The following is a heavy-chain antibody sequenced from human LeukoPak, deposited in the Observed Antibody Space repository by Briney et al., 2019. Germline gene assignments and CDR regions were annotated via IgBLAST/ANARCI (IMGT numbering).Heavy chain of an antibody. D-gene: IGHD3-3*01. CDR3: ARARITIFGVVIPDFDY. CDR1: GYTFTSYG. J-gene: IGHJ4*02. Sequence: WASVKVSCKASGYTFTSYGISWVRQAPGQGLEWMGWISAYNGNTNYAQKLQGRVTTTTDTSTSTAYMELRSLRSDDTAVYYCARARITIFGVVIPDFDYWGQGTLVTVSS. V-gene: IGHV1-18*01. CDR2: ISAYNGNT.